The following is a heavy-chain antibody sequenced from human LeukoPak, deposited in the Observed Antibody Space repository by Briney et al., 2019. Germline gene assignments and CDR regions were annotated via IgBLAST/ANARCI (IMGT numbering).Heavy chain of an antibody. V-gene: IGHV3-7*01. D-gene: IGHD3-22*01. CDR3: ARALNRYYYDSSGYYYAFDP. J-gene: IGHJ5*02. CDR2: IKQDGSEK. Sequence: GGSLRLSCGVSGFTFSDYWMNWVRQAPGKGLEWVANIKQDGSEKYYVDSVKGRFTISRDNAKNSLYLQMNSLRAEDTAVYYCARALNRYYYDSSGYYYAFDPWGQGTLVTVSS. CDR1: GFTFSDYW.